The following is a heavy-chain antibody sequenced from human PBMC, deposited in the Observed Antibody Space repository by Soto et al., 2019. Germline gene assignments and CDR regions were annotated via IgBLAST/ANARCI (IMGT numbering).Heavy chain of an antibody. J-gene: IGHJ4*02. D-gene: IGHD3-22*01. CDR3: AKDHYSETSGYKDY. Sequence: QVPLVESGGGVVQPGRSLRLSCAASGFTFRNYGMHWVRQAPGKGLEWVAVISDDGSNKNYADSVKGRFTISRDNSKNTLYLQMNSLRAEDTAVYYCAKDHYSETSGYKDYWGQGTLVTVSS. CDR1: GFTFRNYG. V-gene: IGHV3-30*18. CDR2: ISDDGSNK.